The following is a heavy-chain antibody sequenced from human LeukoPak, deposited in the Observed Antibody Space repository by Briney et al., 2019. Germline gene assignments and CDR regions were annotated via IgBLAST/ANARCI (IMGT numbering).Heavy chain of an antibody. CDR2: IYYSGST. D-gene: IGHD3-16*01. J-gene: IGHJ6*03. CDR1: GGSISSGGYY. CDR3: ARYAYSYYYYMDV. V-gene: IGHV4-31*03. Sequence: SETLTLTFTVSGGSISSGGYYWSWIPQHPGKGLEWIGYIYYSGSTYYNPSLKSRVTISVDTSKNQFSLKLSSVTAADTAVYYCARYAYSYYYYMDVWGKGTTVTVSS.